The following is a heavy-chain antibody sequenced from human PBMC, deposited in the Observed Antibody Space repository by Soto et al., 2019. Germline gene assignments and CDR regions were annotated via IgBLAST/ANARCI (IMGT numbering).Heavy chain of an antibody. CDR3: ARDLCSGYYCFDS. CDR2: IWYDGSKK. D-gene: IGHD3-3*01. Sequence: QVQLVESGGGVVQPGRSLRLSCATSGFTFRNYGMHWVRRAPDKGLEWVAVIWYDGSKKYYSDSVKGRFTISRDDSMNTLYLEMNNLRVEDTAVYYCARDLCSGYYCFDSWGQGTLVAVSS. V-gene: IGHV3-33*01. J-gene: IGHJ4*02. CDR1: GFTFRNYG.